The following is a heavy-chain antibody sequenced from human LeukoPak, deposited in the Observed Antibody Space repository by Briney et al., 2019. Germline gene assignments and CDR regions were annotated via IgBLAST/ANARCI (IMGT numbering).Heavy chain of an antibody. V-gene: IGHV4-59*01. CDR3: AREGIAAAGLDP. D-gene: IGHD6-13*01. Sequence: SETLSLTCTVSGGSISSYYWSWIRQPPGKGLEWIGYIYYSGSTNYNPSLKSRVTISVDTSKNQFSLKLSSVTAADTAVYYCAREGIAAAGLDPWGQGTLVTVSS. CDR1: GGSISSYY. J-gene: IGHJ5*02. CDR2: IYYSGST.